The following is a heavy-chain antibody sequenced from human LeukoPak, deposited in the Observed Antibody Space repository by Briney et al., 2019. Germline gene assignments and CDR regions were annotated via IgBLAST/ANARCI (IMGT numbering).Heavy chain of an antibody. CDR1: GGSFSGYY. Sequence: SETLSLTCAVYGGSFSGYYWSWIRQPPGKGLEWIGEINHSGSTNYNPSLKSRVTISVDTSKNQFSLKLSSVTAADTAVYYCARNLAGHFGGFYFDDWGQGTLVPVSS. D-gene: IGHD2-21*01. V-gene: IGHV4-34*01. CDR3: ARNLAGHFGGFYFDD. J-gene: IGHJ4*02. CDR2: INHSGST.